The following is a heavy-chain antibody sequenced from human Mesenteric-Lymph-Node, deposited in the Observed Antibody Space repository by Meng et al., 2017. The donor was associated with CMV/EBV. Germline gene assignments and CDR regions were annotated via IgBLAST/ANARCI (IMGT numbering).Heavy chain of an antibody. D-gene: IGHD4-11*01. V-gene: IGHV3-23*01. CDR1: GFTFSIYA. Sequence: CAASGFTFSIYAMSWVRQTPGKGLEWVSSIKSGGDTFYADSVRGRFTISRDNSKNTLYLQMHSLRAEDTAKYYCARAVTTTTVADFGYWGQGTLVTVSS. CDR2: IKSGGDT. J-gene: IGHJ4*02. CDR3: ARAVTTTTVADFGY.